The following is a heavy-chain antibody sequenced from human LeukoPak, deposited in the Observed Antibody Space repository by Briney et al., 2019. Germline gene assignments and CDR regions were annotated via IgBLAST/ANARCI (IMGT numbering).Heavy chain of an antibody. CDR3: ARGIAARPRKPFDY. D-gene: IGHD6-6*01. Sequence: SETLSLTCAVYGGSFSGYYWSWIRQPPGKGLEWIGEINHSGSTNYNPSLKSRVTISVDTSKNQFSLKLSSVTAADTAVYYCARGIAARPRKPFDYWGQGTLVTVSS. V-gene: IGHV4-34*01. CDR2: INHSGST. CDR1: GGSFSGYY. J-gene: IGHJ4*02.